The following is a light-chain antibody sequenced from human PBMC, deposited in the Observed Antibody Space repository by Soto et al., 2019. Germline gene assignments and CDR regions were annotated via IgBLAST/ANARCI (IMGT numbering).Light chain of an antibody. J-gene: IGLJ1*01. CDR3: QSYDSNLSAPYV. V-gene: IGLV1-40*01. CDR1: SSNIGAGYD. Sequence: QSVLTQPPSVSGAPGQRVTISCTGSSSNIGAGYDVHWYQQLPGTAPKLLIYGNSNRPSGVPDRFSGSKSGTSASLAITGLQAEDEADYYCQSYDSNLSAPYVFGTGTKDTDL. CDR2: GNS.